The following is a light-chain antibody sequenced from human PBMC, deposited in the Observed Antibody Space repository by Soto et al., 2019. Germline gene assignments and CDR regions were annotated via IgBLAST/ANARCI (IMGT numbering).Light chain of an antibody. J-gene: IGKJ5*01. CDR2: HAS. V-gene: IGKV1-13*02. Sequence: AIQLTQSPSSLSASVGDRVTITCRASQDIAIYLAWYQQKPGTAPKLLIYHASTLESGVPSRFSGSGSGTDFTLTINGLQPEDFATYYCQQAASFPITFGQGTRLEI. CDR3: QQAASFPIT. CDR1: QDIAIY.